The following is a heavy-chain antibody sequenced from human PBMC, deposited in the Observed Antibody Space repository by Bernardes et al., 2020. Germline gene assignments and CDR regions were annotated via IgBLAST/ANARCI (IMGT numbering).Heavy chain of an antibody. CDR3: ARDLYDFWSGSSLNWFDP. J-gene: IGHJ5*02. D-gene: IGHD3-3*01. V-gene: IGHV4-59*01. Sequence: SETLSLTCTVSGGSISSYYWSWIRQPPGKGLEWIGYIYYSGSTNYNPSLKSRVTISVDTSKNQFSLKLSSVTAADTAVYYCARDLYDFWSGSSLNWFDPWGQGTLVTVSS. CDR1: GGSISSYY. CDR2: IYYSGST.